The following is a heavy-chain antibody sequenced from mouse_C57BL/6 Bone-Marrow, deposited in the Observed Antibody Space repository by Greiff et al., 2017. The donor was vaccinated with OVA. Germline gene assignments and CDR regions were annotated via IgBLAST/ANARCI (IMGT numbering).Heavy chain of an antibody. Sequence: QVHVKQSGAELARPGASVKLSCKASGYTFTSYGISWVKQRTGQGLEWIGEIYPRSGNTYYNEKFKGKATLTADKSSSTAYMELRSLTSEDSAVYFCARLDYGSREDWYFDVWGTGTTVTVSS. CDR3: ARLDYGSREDWYFDV. CDR2: IYPRSGNT. V-gene: IGHV1-81*01. CDR1: GYTFTSYG. D-gene: IGHD1-1*01. J-gene: IGHJ1*03.